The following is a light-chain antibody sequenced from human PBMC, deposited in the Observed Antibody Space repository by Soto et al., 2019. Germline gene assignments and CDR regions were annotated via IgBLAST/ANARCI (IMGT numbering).Light chain of an antibody. J-gene: IGKJ1*01. Sequence: EIVMTQSPATLSVSPGERATLSCRASQSVSSNLAWYQQKPGQAPRLLIYGASTRATGIPARFSGSGSGTDFNLTISSLPSEDFAVYYCQQYNNWPPWTFGQGTKVEIK. CDR1: QSVSSN. CDR3: QQYNNWPPWT. CDR2: GAS. V-gene: IGKV3-15*01.